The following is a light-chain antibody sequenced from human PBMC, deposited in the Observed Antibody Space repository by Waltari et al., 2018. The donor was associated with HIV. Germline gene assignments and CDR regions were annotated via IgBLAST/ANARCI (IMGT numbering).Light chain of an antibody. V-gene: IGLV1-47*01. CDR3: AAWDDSLSVPWV. Sequence: QSVLTQPPSASGTPGQRVTISCSGSSSNIGSNYVYWYQQLPGTAPKLLSYRNNQRPSGVPDRFSGSKSGTSASLAISGLRSEDEADYYCAAWDDSLSVPWVFGGGTKLTVL. J-gene: IGLJ3*02. CDR2: RNN. CDR1: SSNIGSNY.